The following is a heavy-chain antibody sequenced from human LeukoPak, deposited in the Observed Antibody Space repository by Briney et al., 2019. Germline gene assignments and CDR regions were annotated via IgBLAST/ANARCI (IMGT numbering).Heavy chain of an antibody. D-gene: IGHD3-16*02. CDR3: TIAVTFEGVIVIPHGT. J-gene: IGHJ4*02. CDR1: GYTFSNAW. CDR2: IKSKTDGGTT. V-gene: IGHV3-15*01. Sequence: GGSLRLSCAASGYTFSNAWMIWVRQAPGKGLEWVGRIKSKTDGGTTDYAAPVKGRFTISRDDSKNTLYLQMNSLKTEDTAVYYFTIAVTFEGVIVIPHGTWGQGTLVTVSS.